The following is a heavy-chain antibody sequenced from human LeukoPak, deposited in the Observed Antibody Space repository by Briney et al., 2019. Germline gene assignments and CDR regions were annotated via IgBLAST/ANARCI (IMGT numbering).Heavy chain of an antibody. CDR3: ARGRGYSYGYEYYFDY. J-gene: IGHJ4*02. V-gene: IGHV1-2*02. D-gene: IGHD5-18*01. CDR1: GYTFTGYY. Sequence: ASAKVSCKASGYTFTGYYMHWVRQAPGQGLEWMGWINPNSGGTNYAQKFQGRVTMTRDTSISTAYMELSRLRSDDTAVYYCARGRGYSYGYEYYFDYWGQGTLVTVPS. CDR2: INPNSGGT.